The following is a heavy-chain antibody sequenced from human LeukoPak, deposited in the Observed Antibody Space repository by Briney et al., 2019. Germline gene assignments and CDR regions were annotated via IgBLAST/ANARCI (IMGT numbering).Heavy chain of an antibody. Sequence: PGGTLRLSCAASGFTFSNYGLSWVRQAPGKGLEWVSGITGSGGSTYYADSVKGRFTISRDNSKNTLYLQMNSLRAEDTALYYCARDGNFALGTSYYYFYYVDVWGVGTTVTVSS. CDR1: GFTFSNYG. CDR2: ITGSGGST. V-gene: IGHV3-23*01. J-gene: IGHJ6*03. D-gene: IGHD1-1*01. CDR3: ARDGNFALGTSYYYFYYVDV.